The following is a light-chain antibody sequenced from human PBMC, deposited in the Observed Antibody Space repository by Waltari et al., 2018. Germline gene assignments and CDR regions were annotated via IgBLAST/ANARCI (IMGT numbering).Light chain of an antibody. J-gene: IGLJ3*02. V-gene: IGLV3-1*01. CDR3: QAWDDNAVS. CDR2: QGK. CDR1: KLGEKN. Sequence: SYELTQPPSVSVSPGKTVTITCSGDKLGEKNVCWYRQKSGQSPVLVTSQGKEGPSGLPCLLASSITVNTAALTIRVTQVIDGSDYYCQAWDDNAVSFGGGTKLTVL.